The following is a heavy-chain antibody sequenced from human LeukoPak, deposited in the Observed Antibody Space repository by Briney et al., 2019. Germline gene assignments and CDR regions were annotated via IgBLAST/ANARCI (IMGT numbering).Heavy chain of an antibody. Sequence: PGRSLRLSCAASGFTFRSYGMHWVRQSPGKGLDWVAFIRNDGNKYNYAESVKGRFTISRDNSKNTLYLQMDSLSAEDTAVYYCVKVDTWGQGTLVTVSS. V-gene: IGHV3-33*03. CDR2: IRNDGNKY. CDR3: VKVDT. D-gene: IGHD5-18*01. CDR1: GFTFRSYG. J-gene: IGHJ4*02.